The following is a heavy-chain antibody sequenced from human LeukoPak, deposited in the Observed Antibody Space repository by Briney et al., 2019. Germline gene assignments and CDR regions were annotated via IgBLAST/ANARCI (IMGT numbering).Heavy chain of an antibody. Sequence: SETLSLTCAAYGGSSSVYNWTWFRQSPGKGLEWIGDINPSGSTSYNPSIKSRLTISVDTSKNQFSLKLRSVTAADTAVYYCARGRHDITMIVVVMTSVSYYLDVWGKGTTVTVS. D-gene: IGHD3-22*01. V-gene: IGHV4-34*01. CDR3: ARGRHDITMIVVVMTSVSYYLDV. J-gene: IGHJ6*03. CDR2: INPSGST. CDR1: GGSSSVYN.